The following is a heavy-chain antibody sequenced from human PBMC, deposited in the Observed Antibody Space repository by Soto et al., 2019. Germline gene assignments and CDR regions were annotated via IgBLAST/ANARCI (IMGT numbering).Heavy chain of an antibody. D-gene: IGHD1-26*01. Sequence: QVQLVQAGAEVKKPGSSVKVSCKASGGTFSSYSINWVRQAPGQGLEWMGEIMPIFGTANYAQKFQGRVTITADESTSKAYMELTSLRSVDTAVYSCARDGGMHSGGIDYWGQGTLVTVSS. CDR3: ARDGGMHSGGIDY. CDR2: IMPIFGTA. J-gene: IGHJ4*02. V-gene: IGHV1-69*01. CDR1: GGTFSSYS.